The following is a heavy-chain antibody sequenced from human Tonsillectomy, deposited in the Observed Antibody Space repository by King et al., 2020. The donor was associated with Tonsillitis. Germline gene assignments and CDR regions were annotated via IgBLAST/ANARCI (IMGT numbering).Heavy chain of an antibody. CDR3: ARFITGTTYAFDI. Sequence: VQLVESGGGVVQPGRSLRLSCAASGFTFSNYGMHWVRQAPGKGPEWVAVIWYDGSNKYYADSVKGRFTISRDNPKNTLYLQMNSLRAEDTAIYYCARFITGTTYAFDIWGQGTMVSVSS. V-gene: IGHV3-33*01. CDR1: GFTFSNYG. J-gene: IGHJ3*02. D-gene: IGHD1-7*01. CDR2: IWYDGSNK.